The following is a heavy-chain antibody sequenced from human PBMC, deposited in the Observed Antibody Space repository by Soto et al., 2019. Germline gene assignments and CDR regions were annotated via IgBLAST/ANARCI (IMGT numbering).Heavy chain of an antibody. V-gene: IGHV4-34*01. D-gene: IGHD6-13*01. Sequence: SLTCAVYGGSFSGYYWSWIRQPPGKGLEWIGEINHSGSTNYNPSLKSRVTISVDTSKNQFSLKLSSVTAADTAVYYWARVGLAAAGTLDYWGQGTLVTVSS. CDR1: GGSFSGYY. CDR2: INHSGST. J-gene: IGHJ4*02. CDR3: ARVGLAAAGTLDY.